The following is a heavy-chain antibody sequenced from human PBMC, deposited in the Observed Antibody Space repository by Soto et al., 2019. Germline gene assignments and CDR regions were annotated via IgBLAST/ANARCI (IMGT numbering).Heavy chain of an antibody. J-gene: IGHJ6*02. CDR3: ARGPISNYDYVWGSYRAYYYYGMDV. Sequence: QVQLVQSGAEVKKPGSSVKVSCKASGGTFSNYAISWVRQAPGQGLEWMGGIIPIFGTANYAQKFQGRVTITADESTSTAYMELSSLRSEDTAVYYCARGPISNYDYVWGSYRAYYYYGMDVWGQGTTVTVSS. V-gene: IGHV1-69*01. D-gene: IGHD3-16*02. CDR1: GGTFSNYA. CDR2: IIPIFGTA.